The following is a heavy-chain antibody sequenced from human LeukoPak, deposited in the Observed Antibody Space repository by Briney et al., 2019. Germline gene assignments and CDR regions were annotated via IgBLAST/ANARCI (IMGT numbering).Heavy chain of an antibody. CDR2: IYYSGST. V-gene: IGHV4-39*01. CDR1: GGSISSSGYY. Sequence: PSETLSLTCTVSGGSISSSGYYWGWIRQPPGKGLEWIGSIYYSGSTYYNPSLKSRVTISVDTSKNQFSLKLSSVTAADTAVYYCARRVPYRERGGFDYWGQGILVTVSS. J-gene: IGHJ4*02. D-gene: IGHD3-16*01. CDR3: ARRVPYRERGGFDY.